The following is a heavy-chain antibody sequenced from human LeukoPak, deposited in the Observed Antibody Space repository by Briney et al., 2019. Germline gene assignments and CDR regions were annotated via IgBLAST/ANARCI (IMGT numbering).Heavy chain of an antibody. CDR3: ARRITMVRGVISLGY. Sequence: GASVKVSCKASGYTFTGYYMHWVRQAPGQGLEWMGWINPNSGGTNYAQKFQGRVTMTRDTSISTAYMELSSLRSEDTAVYYCARRITMVRGVISLGYWGQGTLVTVSS. J-gene: IGHJ4*02. CDR1: GYTFTGYY. D-gene: IGHD3-10*01. V-gene: IGHV1-2*02. CDR2: INPNSGGT.